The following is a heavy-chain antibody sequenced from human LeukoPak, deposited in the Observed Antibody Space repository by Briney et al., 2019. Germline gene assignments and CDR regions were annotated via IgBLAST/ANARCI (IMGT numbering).Heavy chain of an antibody. D-gene: IGHD2-2*01. J-gene: IGHJ4*02. V-gene: IGHV1-2*02. CDR3: ASEGIVVVPAAIDY. CDR1: GYTFTGYY. Sequence: ASVKVSCKASGYTFTGYYMHWVRQAPGQGLEWMGWINPNSGGTNYAQKFQGRVTMTRDTSISTAYMELGRLRSDDTAVYYCASEGIVVVPAAIDYWGQGTLVTVSS. CDR2: INPNSGGT.